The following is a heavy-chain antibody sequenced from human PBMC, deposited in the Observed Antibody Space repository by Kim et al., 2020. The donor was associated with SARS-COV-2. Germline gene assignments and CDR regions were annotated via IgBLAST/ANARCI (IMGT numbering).Heavy chain of an antibody. Sequence: ASVKVSCKASGYTFTSYYMHWVRQAPGQGLEWMGIINPSGGSTSYAQKFQGRVTMTRDTSTSTVYMELSSLRSEATAVYYCARDLVGCSGGSCYFRMDVWGQGTTVTVSS. CDR3: ARDLVGCSGGSCYFRMDV. D-gene: IGHD2-15*01. V-gene: IGHV1-46*01. J-gene: IGHJ6*02. CDR2: INPSGGST. CDR1: GYTFTSYY.